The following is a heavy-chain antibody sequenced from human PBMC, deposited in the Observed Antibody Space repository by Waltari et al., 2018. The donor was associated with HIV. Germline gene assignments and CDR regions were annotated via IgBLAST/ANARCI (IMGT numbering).Heavy chain of an antibody. CDR2: FSSSGGGT. Sequence: EVQLLESGGGWVQPGGSLRLSGAASGFTFSSYAMSWVRQAPGKGLGWVSTFSSSGGGTDYADSVKGRFTISRDNSKNTLYMQMNSLRAEDTAVYYCAKVYGGKGFDYWGQGTLVTVSS. V-gene: IGHV3-23*01. CDR1: GFTFSSYA. J-gene: IGHJ4*02. D-gene: IGHD4-17*01. CDR3: AKVYGGKGFDY.